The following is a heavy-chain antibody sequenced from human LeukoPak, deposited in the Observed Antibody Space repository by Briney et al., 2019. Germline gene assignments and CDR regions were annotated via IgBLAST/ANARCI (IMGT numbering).Heavy chain of an antibody. Sequence: SVKVSCKASGGTFSSYAISWVRQAPGQGLEWMGRIIPIFGTANYAQKFQGRVTITTDESTSTAYMELSSLRSEDTAVYYCARDHRYYYDSSGYYDYDWFDPWGQGTLVTVSS. V-gene: IGHV1-69*05. CDR2: IIPIFGTA. J-gene: IGHJ5*02. CDR1: GGTFSSYA. CDR3: ARDHRYYYDSSGYYDYDWFDP. D-gene: IGHD3-22*01.